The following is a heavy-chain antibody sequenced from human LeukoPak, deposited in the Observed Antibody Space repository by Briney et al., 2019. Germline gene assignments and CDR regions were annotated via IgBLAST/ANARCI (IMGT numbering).Heavy chain of an antibody. CDR3: ARGPAGALFDY. CDR1: GYTFTDYY. V-gene: IGHV1-2*02. CDR2: IIPNSGGT. J-gene: IGHJ4*02. Sequence: ASVKVSCKASGYTFTDYYFHWVRQAPGQGLEWMGWIIPNSGGTNCAQKFQGRVTMTRDTSISTTYMELSSLRSDDTAVYYCARGPAGALFDYWGQGTLVTVSS. D-gene: IGHD2-2*01.